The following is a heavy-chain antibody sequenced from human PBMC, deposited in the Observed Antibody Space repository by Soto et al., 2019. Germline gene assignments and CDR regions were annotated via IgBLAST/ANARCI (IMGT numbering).Heavy chain of an antibody. CDR1: GGSINTYH. CDR3: ARGGGPYTLFDY. J-gene: IGHJ4*02. CDR2: IFYSGST. V-gene: IGHV4-59*01. D-gene: IGHD3-16*01. Sequence: KTSETLSLTCTVSGGSINTYHWSWIRQSPGKGLEWIGYIFYSGSTNYNPSLKSRVTISVDTSKNHFSLRLSSVTAADTAVYYCARGGGPYTLFDYWGQGILVTVSS.